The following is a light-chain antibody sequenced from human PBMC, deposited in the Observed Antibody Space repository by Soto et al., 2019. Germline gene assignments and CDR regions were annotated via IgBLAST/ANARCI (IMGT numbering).Light chain of an antibody. Sequence: EIVLTQSPGTLSLSPGERATLSCRASQSVSSSYLAWYQQKPGQAPRLLIYGASSRATGIPDRFSGSGSGTDFTLTISRLEPEAFAVYYCQQYGSSPWTVGQGPKVEIK. V-gene: IGKV3-20*01. CDR1: QSVSSSY. J-gene: IGKJ1*01. CDR2: GAS. CDR3: QQYGSSPWT.